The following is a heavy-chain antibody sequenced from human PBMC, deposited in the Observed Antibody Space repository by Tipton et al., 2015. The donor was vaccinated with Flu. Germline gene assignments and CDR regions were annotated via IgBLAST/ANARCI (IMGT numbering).Heavy chain of an antibody. CDR1: GDSMSSFY. J-gene: IGHJ4*02. Sequence: TLSLTCTVSGDSMSSFYWTWIRQPAGKGLEWIGRMSASGSSKYKPSLKSRVTMSVDTSQNQFSLRLTSVTSADPAVYYCARGSGSGTDVTVDFWGQGTLVTVSS. D-gene: IGHD3-10*01. V-gene: IGHV4-4*07. CDR3: ARGSGSGTDVTVDF. CDR2: MSASGSS.